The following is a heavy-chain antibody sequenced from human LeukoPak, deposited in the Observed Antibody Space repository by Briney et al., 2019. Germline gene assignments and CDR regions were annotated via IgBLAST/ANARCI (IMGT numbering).Heavy chain of an antibody. CDR2: ISSGGDYI. D-gene: IGHD1/OR15-1a*01. V-gene: IGHV3-21*01. Sequence: PGGSLRLSCVASGFTFSSHSLSWVRQAPGKGLEWVASISSGGDYIYYADSVEGRFTTSRDNGYSSVYLQMNSLGAEDTAVYYCARGRRNNAWPAGYWGQGTQVTVSS. CDR1: GFTFSSHS. J-gene: IGHJ4*02. CDR3: ARGRRNNAWPAGY.